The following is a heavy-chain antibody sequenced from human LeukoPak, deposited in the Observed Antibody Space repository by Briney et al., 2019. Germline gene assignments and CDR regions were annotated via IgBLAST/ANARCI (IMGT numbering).Heavy chain of an antibody. CDR2: IYTSGST. CDR1: GGSISSYY. J-gene: IGHJ4*02. D-gene: IGHD3-3*01. CDR3: ARGGRAMYYDAGLNYYFDY. Sequence: SETLSLTCAVYGGSISSYYWSWIRQPAGKGLEWIGRIYTSGSTNYNPSLKSRVTMSVDTSKNQFSLKLSSVTAADTAVYYCARGGRAMYYDAGLNYYFDYWGQGTLVTVSS. V-gene: IGHV4-59*10.